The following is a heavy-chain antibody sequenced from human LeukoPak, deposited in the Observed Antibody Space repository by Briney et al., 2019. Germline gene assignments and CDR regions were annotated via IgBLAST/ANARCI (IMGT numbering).Heavy chain of an antibody. CDR2: IYYSGTT. CDR3: ARRSSSWKNWFDP. CDR1: GGSVGSGSYY. Sequence: SETLSLTCTVSGGSVGSGSYYWSWIRQPPGKGLEWIGYIYYSGTTNYNPSLKSRVTMSVDMSKNQFSLKLSSVTAADTAVYYCARRSSSWKNWFDPWGQGTLVTVSS. V-gene: IGHV4-61*01. D-gene: IGHD6-13*01. J-gene: IGHJ5*02.